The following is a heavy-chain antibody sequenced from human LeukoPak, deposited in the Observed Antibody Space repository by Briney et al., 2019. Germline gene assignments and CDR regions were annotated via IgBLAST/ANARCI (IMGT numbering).Heavy chain of an antibody. J-gene: IGHJ4*02. D-gene: IGHD6-19*01. CDR2: IYHSGST. CDR1: GGSISSGGYS. V-gene: IGHV4-30-2*01. Sequence: PSETLSLTCAVSGGSISSGGYSWSWIRQPPGKGLEWIGYIYHSGSTYYNPSLKSRVTISVDTSKNQFSLKLSSVTAADTAVYYCARLGSGWYYFDYWGQGTLVTVSS. CDR3: ARLGSGWYYFDY.